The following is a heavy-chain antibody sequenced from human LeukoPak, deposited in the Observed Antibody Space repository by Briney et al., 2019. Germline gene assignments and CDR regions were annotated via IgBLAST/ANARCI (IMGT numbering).Heavy chain of an antibody. J-gene: IGHJ5*02. D-gene: IGHD6-19*01. CDR2: ISGSGGST. CDR3: ANQGYSSGWYRGNWFDP. V-gene: IGHV3-23*01. Sequence: PGGSLRLSCAASGVTFSSYAMSWVRQAPGKGLEWVSAISGSGGSTYYADSVKGRFTISRDNSKNTLYLQMNSLRAEDTAVYYCANQGYSSGWYRGNWFDPWGQGTLVTVSS. CDR1: GVTFSSYA.